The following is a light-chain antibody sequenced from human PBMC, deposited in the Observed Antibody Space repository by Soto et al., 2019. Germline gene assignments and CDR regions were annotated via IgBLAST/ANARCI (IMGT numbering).Light chain of an antibody. J-gene: IGLJ2*01. Sequence: QSALTQPASVSGSPGQSITISCTGTSSDVGGYNYVSWYQQHPGKAPKLMIYDVSNRPLGVSNRFSGSRSGNTASLIISGLQTEDEADYYCSSYTVSSTVIFGGGTKLTVL. CDR3: SSYTVSSTVI. CDR2: DVS. V-gene: IGLV2-14*01. CDR1: SSDVGGYNY.